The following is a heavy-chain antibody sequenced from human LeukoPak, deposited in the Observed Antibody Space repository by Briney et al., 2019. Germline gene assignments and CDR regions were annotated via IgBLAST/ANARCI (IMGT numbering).Heavy chain of an antibody. V-gene: IGHV1-69*06. CDR1: GDTFIAYY. Sequence: ASVKVSCKASGDTFIAYYMHWVRQAPGQGLEWMGGIIPIFGTANYAQKFQGRVTITADKSTSTAYMELSSLRSEDTAVYYCARVWFGEFFYYYMDVWGKGTTVTVSS. CDR2: IIPIFGTA. J-gene: IGHJ6*03. CDR3: ARVWFGEFFYYYMDV. D-gene: IGHD3-10*01.